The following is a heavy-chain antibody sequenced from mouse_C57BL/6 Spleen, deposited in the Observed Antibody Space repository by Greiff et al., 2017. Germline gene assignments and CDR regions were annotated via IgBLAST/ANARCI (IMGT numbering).Heavy chain of an antibody. D-gene: IGHD4-1*01. CDR1: GFTFSSYA. CDR3: AREGYPWAY. CDR2: ISDGGSYT. V-gene: IGHV5-4*01. Sequence: DVHLVESGGGLVKPGGSLKLSCAASGFTFSSYAMSWVRQTPEKRLEWVATISDGGSYTYYPDNVKGRFTISRDNATNTLYLQMSKLESEDTAMYYCAREGYPWAYWGQGTLVTVSA. J-gene: IGHJ3*01.